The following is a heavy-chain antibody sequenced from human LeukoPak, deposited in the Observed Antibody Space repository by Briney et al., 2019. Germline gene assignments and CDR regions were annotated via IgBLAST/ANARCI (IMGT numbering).Heavy chain of an antibody. Sequence: SETLSLTCAVYVGSFSGYYWSWIRQPPGKGLEWIGEINHSGSTNYNSSLKSRVTITVDTSKNQFSLKLSSVAAADTAVYYCARGYYGSGSHCCHMDVWGKGTTITVS. CDR3: ARGYYGSGSHCCHMDV. V-gene: IGHV4-34*01. CDR2: INHSGST. J-gene: IGHJ6*03. D-gene: IGHD3-10*01. CDR1: VGSFSGYY.